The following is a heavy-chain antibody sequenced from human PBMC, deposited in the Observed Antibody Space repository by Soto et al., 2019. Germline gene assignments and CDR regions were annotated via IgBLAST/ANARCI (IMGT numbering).Heavy chain of an antibody. J-gene: IGHJ4*02. CDR1: GFTFTSSA. Sequence: ASVKVSCKASGFTFTSSAVQWVRQARGQRLEWIGWIVVGSGNTNYAQKFQERVTITRDMSTSTAYMELSSLRSEDTAVYYCAAFPPIAAAGKYYFDYWGQGTLVTVSS. CDR3: AAFPPIAAAGKYYFDY. D-gene: IGHD6-13*01. V-gene: IGHV1-58*01. CDR2: IVVGSGNT.